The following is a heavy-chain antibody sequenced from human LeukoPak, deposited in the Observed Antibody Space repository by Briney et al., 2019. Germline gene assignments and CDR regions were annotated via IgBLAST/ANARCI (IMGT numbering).Heavy chain of an antibody. Sequence: TSETLSLTCTVSGYSITSGFFWGWIQQPPGQGLEWIGSISHSGMTYHNPSLKSRVTMSVDTSKNQFSLELSSVNGADTAVYYCTRRISSGSYSDYWGQGSLVTVSS. CDR1: GYSITSGFF. CDR2: ISHSGMT. J-gene: IGHJ4*02. CDR3: TRRISSGSYSDY. V-gene: IGHV4-38-2*02. D-gene: IGHD1-26*01.